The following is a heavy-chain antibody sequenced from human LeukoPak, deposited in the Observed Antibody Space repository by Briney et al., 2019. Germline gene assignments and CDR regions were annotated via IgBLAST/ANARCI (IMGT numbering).Heavy chain of an antibody. CDR1: GYTFTGYY. D-gene: IGHD5-18*01. CDR2: INPNSGGT. CDR3: ARDKGYSYGFDY. J-gene: IGHJ4*02. Sequence: ASVKVCCKASGYTFTGYYMHWARQAPGQGLEWMGWINPNSGGTNYAQKFQGRVTMTRDTSISTAYMELSRLRSDDTAVYYCARDKGYSYGFDYWGQGTLVTVSS. V-gene: IGHV1-2*02.